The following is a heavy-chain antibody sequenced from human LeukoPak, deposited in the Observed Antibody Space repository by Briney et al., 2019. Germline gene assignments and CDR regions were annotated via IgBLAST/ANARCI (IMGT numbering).Heavy chain of an antibody. J-gene: IGHJ2*01. Sequence: GGSLKLSCAASGFTFSSYDMHWVRQATGEGLEWVSAIGIPGDTYYLGSVKGRLTISRENAKISLYLQMNSLRAGDTAVYYCAREERGDGYRYLNLWGRGTLRPVSS. V-gene: IGHV3-13*04. D-gene: IGHD2-21*01. CDR2: IGIPGDT. CDR3: AREERGDGYRYLNL. CDR1: GFTFSSYD.